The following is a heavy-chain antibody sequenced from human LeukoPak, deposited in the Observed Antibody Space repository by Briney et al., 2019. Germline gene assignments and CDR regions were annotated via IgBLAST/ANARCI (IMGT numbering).Heavy chain of an antibody. CDR2: IWYDGSNK. CDR3: ARDSGGSYYIGSDY. Sequence: GGSLRLSCAASGFTFSSYGMHWVRQAPGKGLEWVAVIWYDGSNKYYADSVKGRFTISRDNAKNSLYLQMNSLRAEDTAVYYCARDSGGSYYIGSDYWGQGTLVTVSS. CDR1: GFTFSSYG. D-gene: IGHD1-26*01. V-gene: IGHV3-33*01. J-gene: IGHJ4*02.